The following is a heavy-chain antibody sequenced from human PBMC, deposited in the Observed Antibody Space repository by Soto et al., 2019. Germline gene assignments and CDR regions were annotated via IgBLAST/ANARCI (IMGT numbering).Heavy chain of an antibody. CDR2: IYYSGST. CDR1: GGSISSSSYY. Sequence: KTXATLSLTFTVSGGSISSSSYYWGWIRQPPGKGLERIGSIYYSGSTYYNPSLKSRVTISVDTSKNQFSLKLSSVTAADTAVYYCALYSSGWPPKAPFDPWGQGTLVTVSS. D-gene: IGHD6-19*01. J-gene: IGHJ5*02. CDR3: ALYSSGWPPKAPFDP. V-gene: IGHV4-39*01.